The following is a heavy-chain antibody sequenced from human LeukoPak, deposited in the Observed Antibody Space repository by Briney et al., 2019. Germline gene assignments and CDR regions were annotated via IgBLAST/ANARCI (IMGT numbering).Heavy chain of an antibody. D-gene: IGHD3-3*01. V-gene: IGHV1-2*02. CDR3: ARVSSHLRFLEWSPYYYYGMDV. Sequence: GASVTVSCKASGYTFTGYYMHWVRQAPGQGLEWMGWINPNSGGTNYAQKFQGRVTMTRDTSISTAYMELSRLRSDDTAVYYCARVSSHLRFLEWSPYYYYGMDVWGQGTTVTVSS. J-gene: IGHJ6*02. CDR2: INPNSGGT. CDR1: GYTFTGYY.